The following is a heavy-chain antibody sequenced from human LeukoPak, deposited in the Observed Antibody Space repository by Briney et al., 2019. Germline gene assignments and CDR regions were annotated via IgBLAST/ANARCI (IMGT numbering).Heavy chain of an antibody. J-gene: IGHJ6*02. Sequence: PGGSLRLSSAASGFAFSSCSMNWVRQAPGKGLEWVSSISSTSSYIYYADSVKGRFTISRDNAKNSLYLQMNSLRADDTAVYYCARPYSSSWDYYYYGMDVWGQGTTVTVSS. CDR3: ARPYSSSWDYYYYGMDV. CDR2: ISSTSSYI. CDR1: GFAFSSCS. V-gene: IGHV3-21*01. D-gene: IGHD6-13*01.